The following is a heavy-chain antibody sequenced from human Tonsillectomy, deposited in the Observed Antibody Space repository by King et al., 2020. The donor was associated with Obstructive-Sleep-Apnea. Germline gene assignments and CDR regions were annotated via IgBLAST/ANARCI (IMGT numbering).Heavy chain of an antibody. CDR1: GGSISSSNYY. CDR2: IYYSGST. J-gene: IGHJ4*02. V-gene: IGHV4-39*01. CDR3: ARLGLGSAWVGWLDY. D-gene: IGHD6-19*01. Sequence: QLQESGPGLVRPSETLSLTCTVSGGSISSSNYYWGWIRQSPGQGLEWIGSIYYSGSTFYNPSLKSRVTIAVDTSKKQFSLKLSSVTAADTAVYYCARLGLGSAWVGWLDYWGQGTLVTVSS.